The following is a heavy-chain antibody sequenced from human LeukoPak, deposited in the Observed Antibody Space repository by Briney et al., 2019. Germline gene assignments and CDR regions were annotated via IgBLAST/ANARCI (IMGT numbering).Heavy chain of an antibody. CDR1: GFTFSSYA. D-gene: IGHD6-25*01. Sequence: GESLKISCAASGFTFSSYAMSWVRQAPGKGLEWVSAISGSGGSTYYADSVKGRFTISRDNSRNTLYLQMNSLRAEDTAVYYCAKDQAEDHFDYWGQGTLVTVSS. CDR2: ISGSGGST. CDR3: AKDQAEDHFDY. J-gene: IGHJ4*02. V-gene: IGHV3-23*01.